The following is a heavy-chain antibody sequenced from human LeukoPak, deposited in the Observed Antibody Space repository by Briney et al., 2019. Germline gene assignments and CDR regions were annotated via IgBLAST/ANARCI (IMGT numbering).Heavy chain of an antibody. CDR1: GYSFTNYW. V-gene: IGHV5-51*01. D-gene: IGHD3-10*01. J-gene: IGHJ3*02. CDR3: ARRGWGFGEPKRDHDTFDI. CDR2: IYPGDSDA. Sequence: GESLQISCQGSGYSFTNYWIAWVRPMPGQRLEWMAIIYPGDSDARYSPSFQGQVTISVDKSISTTYLRWSSLKASDTAMYYCARRGWGFGEPKRDHDTFDIWGQGTMVTVSS.